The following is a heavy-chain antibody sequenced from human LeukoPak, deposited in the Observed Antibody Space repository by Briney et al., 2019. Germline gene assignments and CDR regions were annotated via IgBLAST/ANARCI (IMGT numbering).Heavy chain of an antibody. J-gene: IGHJ3*02. CDR1: GGSISSYY. D-gene: IGHD3-9*01. Sequence: SETLSLTCTVSGGSISSYYWSWIRQPPGKGLEWIGYIYTSGSTNYNPSLKSRVTISVNTSKNQFSLKLSSVTAADTAVYYCARGLRYFDWSKTTNAFDIWGQGTMVTVSS. CDR2: IYTSGST. V-gene: IGHV4-4*09. CDR3: ARGLRYFDWSKTTNAFDI.